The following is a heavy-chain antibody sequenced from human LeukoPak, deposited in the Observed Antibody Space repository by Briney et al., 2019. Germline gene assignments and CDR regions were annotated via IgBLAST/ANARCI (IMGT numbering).Heavy chain of an antibody. J-gene: IGHJ4*02. CDR2: ISASGGNT. Sequence: GGSLRLSCAASGFTFNTYAMTWVRQAPGKGLEWVSSISASGGNTYYPDSVKGRFTISRANTKNALYLQMNSLRDEDAAVYYCAKGSPHQYSSSWPRNLYSWGQGTLLTVSS. CDR3: AKGSPHQYSSSWPRNLYS. CDR1: GFTFNTYA. V-gene: IGHV3-23*01. D-gene: IGHD6-13*01.